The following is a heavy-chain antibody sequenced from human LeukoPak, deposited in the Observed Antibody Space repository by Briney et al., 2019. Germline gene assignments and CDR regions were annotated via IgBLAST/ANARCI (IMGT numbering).Heavy chain of an antibody. D-gene: IGHD3-3*01. V-gene: IGHV4-59*01. Sequence: WETLSLTCTVSGASISSYYWSWIRQPPGKGLQWIGYIYYSGSTRYNPSLKSRVTISVDTSKNQFSLKLSSVAAADTAVYYCARVGILQFPSNWFDPWGQGTLVTVSS. CDR1: GASISSYY. J-gene: IGHJ5*02. CDR2: IYYSGST. CDR3: ARVGILQFPSNWFDP.